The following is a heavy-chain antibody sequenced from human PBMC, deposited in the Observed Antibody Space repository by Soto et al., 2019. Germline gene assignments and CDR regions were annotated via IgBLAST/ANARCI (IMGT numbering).Heavy chain of an antibody. CDR1: GFTFSDYY. CDR3: ARDLGYYDSSGYFDY. J-gene: IGHJ4*01. CDR2: ISSSDSII. D-gene: IGHD3-22*01. Sequence: LRLSCAASGFTFSDYYMSWIRQAPGKGLEWVSYISSSDSIIYYADSVKGRFTISRDNAKNSLYLQMNSLRAEDTAVYYCARDLGYYDSSGYFDYWGHGTLVTDSS. V-gene: IGHV3-11*01.